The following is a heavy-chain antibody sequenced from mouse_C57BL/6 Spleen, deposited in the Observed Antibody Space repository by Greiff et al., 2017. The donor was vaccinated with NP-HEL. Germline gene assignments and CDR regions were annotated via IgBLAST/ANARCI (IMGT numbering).Heavy chain of an antibody. CDR3: ARGYYERYFDV. J-gene: IGHJ1*03. V-gene: IGHV2-2*01. D-gene: IGHD2-3*01. Sequence: VKVEESGPGLVQPSQSLSITCTVSGFSLTSYGVHWVRQSPGKGLEWLGVIWSGGSTDYNAAFISRLSISKDNSKSQVFFKMNSLQADDTAIYYCARGYYERYFDVWGTGTTVTVSS. CDR1: GFSLTSYG. CDR2: IWSGGST.